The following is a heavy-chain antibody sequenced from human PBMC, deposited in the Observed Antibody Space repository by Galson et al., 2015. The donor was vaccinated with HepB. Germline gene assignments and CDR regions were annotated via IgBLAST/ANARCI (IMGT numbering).Heavy chain of an antibody. V-gene: IGHV4-39*01. J-gene: IGHJ4*02. Sequence: ETLSLTCSVSGGSLSSSGYYWGWLRQPPGKGLEWIGSVFYRGTAYYNPSLQSRVTIPVDTSKNQFSLKLISVTAADTAVYYCATTSPVYGSGPRHFDFWGQGTLVTVSS. CDR2: VFYRGTA. D-gene: IGHD3-10*01. CDR3: ATTSPVYGSGPRHFDF. CDR1: GGSLSSSGYY.